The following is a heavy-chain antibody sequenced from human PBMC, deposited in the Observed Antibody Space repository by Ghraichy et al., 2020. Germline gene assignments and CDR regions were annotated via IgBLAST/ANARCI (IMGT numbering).Heavy chain of an antibody. Sequence: GRSLRLSCAVSGFTFSSSNMNWVRQAPGKGLEWVSFVSSTSNTINYADSVKGRFTISRDNAKNSLYLQMNSLRDEDTAVYYCANSLSSSSDFDYWGQGTLVTVSS. CDR3: ANSLSSSSDFDY. CDR1: GFTFSSSN. V-gene: IGHV3-48*02. CDR2: VSSTSNTI. D-gene: IGHD6-13*01. J-gene: IGHJ4*02.